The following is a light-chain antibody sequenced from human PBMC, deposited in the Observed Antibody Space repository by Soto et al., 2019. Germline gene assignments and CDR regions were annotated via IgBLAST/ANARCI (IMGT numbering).Light chain of an antibody. CDR2: KAS. V-gene: IGKV1-5*03. Sequence: DIQMTQSPSTLSASVGDRVTITCRASQSISSWLAWYQQKPGKAPKLLIYKASSLESGVPSRFSGSGSGTEFTLTISSLQPDDFATYYCQQYNIHCTFGQGTKLEIK. CDR1: QSISSW. J-gene: IGKJ2*01. CDR3: QQYNIHCT.